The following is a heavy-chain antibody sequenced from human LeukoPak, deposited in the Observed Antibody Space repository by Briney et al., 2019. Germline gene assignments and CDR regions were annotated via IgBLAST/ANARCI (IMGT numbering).Heavy chain of an antibody. J-gene: IGHJ3*02. D-gene: IGHD3-9*01. CDR3: ARDQYDILTGSHDAFDI. V-gene: IGHV1-18*01. CDR1: GYTFTSYG. CDR2: ISAYNGNT. Sequence: GASVKVSCKTSGYTFTSYGISWVRQAPGQGLEWMGWISAYNGNTNYAQKLQGRVTMTTDTSTSTAYMELRSLRSDDTAVYYCARDQYDILTGSHDAFDIWGQGTMVTVSS.